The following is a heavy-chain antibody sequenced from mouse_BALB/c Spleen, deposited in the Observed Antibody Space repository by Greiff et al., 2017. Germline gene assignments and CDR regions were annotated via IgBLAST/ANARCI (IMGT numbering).Heavy chain of an antibody. V-gene: IGHV7-3*02. D-gene: IGHD3-1*01. J-gene: IGHJ3*01. CDR3: ARDKTRVEKGFAY. CDR1: GFTFTDYY. CDR2: IRNKANGYTT. Sequence: EVKLMESGGGLVQPGGSLRLSCATSGFTFTDYYMSWVRQPPGKALEWLGFIRNKANGYTTEYSASVKGRFTISRDNSQSILYLQMNTLRAEDSATYYCARDKTRVEKGFAYWGQGTLVTVSA.